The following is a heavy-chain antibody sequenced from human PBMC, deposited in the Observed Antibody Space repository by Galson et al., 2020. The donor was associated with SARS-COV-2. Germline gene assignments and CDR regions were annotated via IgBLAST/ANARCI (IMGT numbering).Heavy chain of an antibody. V-gene: IGHV3-23*01. D-gene: IGHD5-18*01. J-gene: IGHJ4*02. CDR2: ISRSGVGT. CDR1: GFIFSNYD. Sequence: SCAASGFIFSNYDISWVRQAPGKGLEWVSTISRSGVGTFYSDSVRGRFTISRDNSKNTLSLQMNSLRADDTALYYCAKDPGYSYGTYFDYWGQGTLVTVSS. CDR3: AKDPGYSYGTYFDY.